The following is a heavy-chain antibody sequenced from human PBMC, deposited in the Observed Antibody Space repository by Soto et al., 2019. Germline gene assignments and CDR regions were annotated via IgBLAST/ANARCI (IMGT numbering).Heavy chain of an antibody. V-gene: IGHV3-7*04. J-gene: IGHJ1*01. CDR3: ARGLPHDYGDYEYFQH. CDR2: IKQEALDK. CDR1: GSSFVAYW. D-gene: IGHD4-17*01. Sequence: ESGGGSVQPGGSLTLPCATSGSSFVAYWMTWVRRAPGKGLEWVANIKQEALDKYYVDSVKGRFTISRDNAKNSLYQQMSSLRAEDTAVYYCARGLPHDYGDYEYFQHWGQGTLVTVSS.